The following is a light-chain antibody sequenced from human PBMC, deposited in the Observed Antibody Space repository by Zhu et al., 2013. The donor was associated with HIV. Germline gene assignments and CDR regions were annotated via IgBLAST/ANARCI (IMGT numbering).Light chain of an antibody. CDR1: QSVGSN. V-gene: IGKV3-11*01. CDR2: DAT. J-gene: IGKJ4*01. Sequence: EIVLTQSPGTLSLSPGERATLSCRASQSVGSNLAWYRQKPGQVPRLLIYDATYRATGVPARFSGSGSGTAFTLKISRVEAEDVGVYYCMQATHWPLTFGGGTKVEIK. CDR3: MQATHWPLT.